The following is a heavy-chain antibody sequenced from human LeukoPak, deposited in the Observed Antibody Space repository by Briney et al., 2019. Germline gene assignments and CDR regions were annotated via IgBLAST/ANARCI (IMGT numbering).Heavy chain of an antibody. CDR3: AREAYYDSSGYCVLNAFDI. Sequence: SETLSLTCTVSGGSISNYYRSWIRQPPGKGLEWVGYIYCSGSTIYNPSLRSRVSISVGTSKTQFSLKLSSVTAADTAVYYCAREAYYDSSGYCVLNAFDIWGQGTMVTVSS. D-gene: IGHD3-22*01. V-gene: IGHV4-59*12. CDR1: GGSISNYY. CDR2: IYCSGST. J-gene: IGHJ3*02.